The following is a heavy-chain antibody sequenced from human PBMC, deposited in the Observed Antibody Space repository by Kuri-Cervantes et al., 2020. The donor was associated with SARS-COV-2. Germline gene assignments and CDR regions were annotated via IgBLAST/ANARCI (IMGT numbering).Heavy chain of an antibody. CDR2: ISSSNTYI. CDR3: VNSFYDASSVPRLDY. CDR1: GFTFSDYY. J-gene: IGHJ4*02. Sequence: GGSLRLSCAASGFTFSDYYMNWVRQAPGKGLEWVSSISSSNTYIYYADSVKGRFTISRDNSKNTLYLQMNSLGAEDTAVYYCVNSFYDASSVPRLDYWGQGTLVTVSS. V-gene: IGHV3-21*01. D-gene: IGHD2/OR15-2a*01.